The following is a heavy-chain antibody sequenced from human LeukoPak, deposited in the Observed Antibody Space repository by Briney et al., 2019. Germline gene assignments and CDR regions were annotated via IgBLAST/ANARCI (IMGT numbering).Heavy chain of an antibody. CDR1: GFTFSNGW. V-gene: IGHV3-15*04. CDR2: IESKADGGTT. CDR3: TMEATMYGVVTDY. Sequence: GGSLRLSCAASGFTFSNGWMTWVRQAPGKGLEWVGRIESKADGGTTDYAAAVKGRFTISRDDSKNMVYLQMSGLKSEGTGVYFCTMEATMYGVVTDYWGQGTLVTVSS. D-gene: IGHD3-3*01. J-gene: IGHJ4*02.